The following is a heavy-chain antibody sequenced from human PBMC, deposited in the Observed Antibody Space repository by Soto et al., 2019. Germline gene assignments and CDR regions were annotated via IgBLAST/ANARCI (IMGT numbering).Heavy chain of an antibody. Sequence: GGSLRLSCAASGFTFSSYAMSWVRQAPGKGLEWVSAISGSGGSTYYADSVKGRFTISRDNSKNTLYLQMNSLRAEDTAVYYCAKEDSSSLGGGDDAFDIWGQGTMVTVSS. V-gene: IGHV3-23*01. CDR1: GFTFSSYA. J-gene: IGHJ3*02. CDR2: ISGSGGST. CDR3: AKEDSSSLGGGDDAFDI. D-gene: IGHD6-13*01.